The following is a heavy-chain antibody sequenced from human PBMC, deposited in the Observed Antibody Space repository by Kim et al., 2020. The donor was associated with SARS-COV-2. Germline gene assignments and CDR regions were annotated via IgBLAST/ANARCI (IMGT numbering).Heavy chain of an antibody. V-gene: IGHV3-23*01. CDR1: GFTFSNYA. CDR2: ISAGGITT. Sequence: GGSLRLSCAASGFTFSNYAMSWVRQAPGRGLEWVSTISAGGITTYYADSVKGRFTISRENSKKTLSLQMNSLRAEDTAVYYCAKGTTSTTYSATDYWGQG. D-gene: IGHD2-2*01. CDR3: AKGTTSTTYSATDY. J-gene: IGHJ4*02.